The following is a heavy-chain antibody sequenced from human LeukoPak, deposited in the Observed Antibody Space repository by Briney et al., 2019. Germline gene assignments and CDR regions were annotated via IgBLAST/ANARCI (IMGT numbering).Heavy chain of an antibody. CDR2: ISGSGGST. D-gene: IGHD6-19*01. J-gene: IGHJ4*02. Sequence: EGSLRLSCAASGFTFSSYAMSWVRQAPGKGLEWVSAISGSGGSTYYADSVKGRFTISRDNSKNTLYLQMNSLRAEDTAVYYLSKDAGIAEAGARYGYWGQGTLVTVSS. CDR1: GFTFSSYA. CDR3: SKDAGIAEAGARYGY. V-gene: IGHV3-23*01.